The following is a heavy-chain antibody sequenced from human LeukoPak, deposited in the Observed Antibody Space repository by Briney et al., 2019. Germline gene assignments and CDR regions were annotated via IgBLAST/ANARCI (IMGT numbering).Heavy chain of an antibody. D-gene: IGHD3-3*01. V-gene: IGHV4-59*01. Sequence: SETLSLTCTVSGGSISSYYWSWIRQPPGKGLELIGYIYDSGSTNYNPSLKSRVTISVDTSENQLSPKLRSVTAADTAVYYCARGPEAFGVLKGAFDIWGQGTVVTVSS. CDR1: GGSISSYY. J-gene: IGHJ3*02. CDR3: ARGPEAFGVLKGAFDI. CDR2: IYDSGST.